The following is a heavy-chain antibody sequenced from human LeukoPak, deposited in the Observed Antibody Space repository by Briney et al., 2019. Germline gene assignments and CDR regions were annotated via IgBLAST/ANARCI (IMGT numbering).Heavy chain of an antibody. Sequence: PGGSLRLSCAASGFTFSSYEMNWVRQAPGKGLEWVSYISSSGSTIYYADSVKGRFTISRDNAKNSLYLQMNSLRAEDTAVYYCARDFGYYGSGTQEWFDPWGQGTLVTVSS. CDR2: ISSSGSTI. D-gene: IGHD3-10*01. CDR1: GFTFSSYE. V-gene: IGHV3-48*03. J-gene: IGHJ5*02. CDR3: ARDFGYYGSGTQEWFDP.